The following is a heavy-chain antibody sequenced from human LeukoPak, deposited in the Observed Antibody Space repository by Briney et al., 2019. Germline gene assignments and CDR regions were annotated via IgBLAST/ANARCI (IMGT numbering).Heavy chain of an antibody. D-gene: IGHD3-22*01. CDR1: GGSISSGDYY. J-gene: IGHJ5*02. CDR3: ARPYYYDSRIDP. V-gene: IGHV4-30-4*01. CDR2: MYYSGST. Sequence: SETLSLTCTVSGGSISSGDYYWSWIRQPPGKGLEWIAYMYYSGSTYYNTSLKSRVTMSADTSKNQLSLKLSSVTAADTAVYYCARPYYYDSRIDPWGQGILVTVSS.